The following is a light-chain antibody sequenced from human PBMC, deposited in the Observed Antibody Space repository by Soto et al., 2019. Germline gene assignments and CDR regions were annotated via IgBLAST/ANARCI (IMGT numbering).Light chain of an antibody. CDR2: GAS. CDR3: QQYGSSPRT. Sequence: EIVSTQSPGTLSLSPGERATLSCRASQSVSSNYLAWYQQKAGQSPRLLISGASSRATGIPDRFSGSGSGTDFTLTISRLEPEDFAVYYCQQYGSSPRTFGQGTKVEIK. J-gene: IGKJ1*01. CDR1: QSVSSNY. V-gene: IGKV3-20*01.